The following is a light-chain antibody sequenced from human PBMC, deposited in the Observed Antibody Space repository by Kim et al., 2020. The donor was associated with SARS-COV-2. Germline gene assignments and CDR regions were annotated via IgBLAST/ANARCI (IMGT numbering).Light chain of an antibody. CDR1: TSNVATTT. CDR2: LEN. V-gene: IGLV1-44*01. J-gene: IGLJ3*02. Sequence: QSVLTQPPSASGTPGQRVSISCSGSTSNVATTTVNWYQQFPGTAPKLLIYLENRRPSGVPDRFSGSRSGTTASLAISDLRSEDEADYHCASWDDSLNAWVFGGGTKLTVL. CDR3: ASWDDSLNAWV.